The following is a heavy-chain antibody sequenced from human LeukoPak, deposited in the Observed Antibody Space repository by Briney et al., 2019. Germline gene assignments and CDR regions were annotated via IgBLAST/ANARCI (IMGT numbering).Heavy chain of an antibody. V-gene: IGHV3-64D*09. Sequence: PGGSLRLSCSASGFTFSSYAMHWVRQAPGKGLEYVSAISSNGISTHYADSVKGRFTISRDNSKNTLYLQVSSLRAEDTAVYYCVKGPVVSGSGAHFDYWGQGTLVTVSS. CDR3: VKGPVVSGSGAHFDY. J-gene: IGHJ4*02. CDR1: GFTFSSYA. CDR2: ISSNGIST. D-gene: IGHD1-26*01.